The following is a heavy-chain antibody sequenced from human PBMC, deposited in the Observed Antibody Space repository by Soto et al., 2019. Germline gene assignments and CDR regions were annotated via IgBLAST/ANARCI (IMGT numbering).Heavy chain of an antibody. CDR3: ARDLAAAAY. CDR1: GYIFTNYY. V-gene: IGHV1-46*01. J-gene: IGHJ4*02. CDR2: INPLPTSGST. Sequence: QVQLVQSGAEVKKPGASVKVSCKASGYIFTNYYIHWVRQAPGQGLEWMAIINPLPTSGSTNYAQKFQGRVTVTRDTSTSTVYLELSSLRSHEKAVYYCARDLAAAAYWGQGTLVTVSS. D-gene: IGHD6-13*01.